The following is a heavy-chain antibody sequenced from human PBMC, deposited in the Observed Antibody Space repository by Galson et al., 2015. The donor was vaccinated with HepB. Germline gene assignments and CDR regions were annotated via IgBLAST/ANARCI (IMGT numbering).Heavy chain of an antibody. CDR2: IYPGGSNT. Sequence: QSGAEVKKLGESLKISCKASGYDFTRKWIGWVRQMPGKGLKWMASIYPGGSNTKYSPSFQGQVTISADKSISTAYLQWSSLKASDTAMYYCARHDGAVPAPISFWGQGTLVTVSS. CDR1: GYDFTRKW. J-gene: IGHJ4*02. D-gene: IGHD2-2*01. V-gene: IGHV5-51*01. CDR3: ARHDGAVPAPISF.